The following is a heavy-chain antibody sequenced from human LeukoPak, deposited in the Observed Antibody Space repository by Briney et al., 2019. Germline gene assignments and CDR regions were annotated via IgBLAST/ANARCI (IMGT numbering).Heavy chain of an antibody. D-gene: IGHD5-18*01. J-gene: IGHJ3*02. CDR1: GGSISSYY. Sequence: PSETLSLTCIVSGGSISSYYWSWIRQPPGKGLEWIGYIYYSGSTNYNPSLKSRVTISVDTSKNQFSLKLSSVTAADTAVYYCARDRGEGYSFLPDAFDIWGQGTMVTVSS. CDR2: IYYSGST. CDR3: ARDRGEGYSFLPDAFDI. V-gene: IGHV4-59*01.